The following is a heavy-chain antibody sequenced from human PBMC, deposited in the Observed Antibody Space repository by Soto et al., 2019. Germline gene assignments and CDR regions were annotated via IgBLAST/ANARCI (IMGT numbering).Heavy chain of an antibody. D-gene: IGHD6-6*01. CDR2: IWYDGSNK. CDR1: GFTFSSYG. CDR3: ARGIAARRLYYYYGMDV. J-gene: IGHJ6*02. V-gene: IGHV3-33*01. Sequence: GGSLRLSCAASGFTFSSYGMHWVRQAPGKGLEWVAVIWYDGSNKYYADSVKGRFTISRDNSKNTLYLQMNSLRAEDTAVYYCARGIAARRLYYYYGMDVWGQGTTVTVSS.